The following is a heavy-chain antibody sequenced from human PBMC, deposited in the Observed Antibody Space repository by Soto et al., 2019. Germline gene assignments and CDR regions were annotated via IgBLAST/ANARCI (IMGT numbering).Heavy chain of an antibody. CDR1: GYTFTGYY. Sequence: ASVKVSCKASGYTFTGYYMHWVRQAPGQGLEWMGWINPNSGGTNYAQKFQGRVTMTRDTSISTAYMELSRLRSDDTAVYYCARVRDNWNYGPGDYWGQGNLVTVSS. CDR3: ARVRDNWNYGPGDY. J-gene: IGHJ4*02. CDR2: INPNSGGT. D-gene: IGHD1-7*01. V-gene: IGHV1-2*02.